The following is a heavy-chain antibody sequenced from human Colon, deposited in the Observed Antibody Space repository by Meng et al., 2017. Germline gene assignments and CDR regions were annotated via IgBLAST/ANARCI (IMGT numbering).Heavy chain of an antibody. V-gene: IGHV3-21*06. Sequence: GESLKISCAASGFTFSRYTVNWVRQPPGKGLEWVSSISSSSGFLYYADSVQGRFTISRDNAKNSLYLEMSSLRVDDMAIYYCTREISAGYYDYWGRGTLVTVSS. CDR2: ISSSSGFL. CDR1: GFTFSRYT. CDR3: TREISAGYYDY. D-gene: IGHD6-13*01. J-gene: IGHJ4*02.